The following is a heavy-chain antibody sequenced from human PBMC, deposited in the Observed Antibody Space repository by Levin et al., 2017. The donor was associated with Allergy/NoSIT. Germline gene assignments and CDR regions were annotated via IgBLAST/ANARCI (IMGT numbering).Heavy chain of an antibody. CDR1: GDSISSGAYY. D-gene: IGHD1-26*01. J-gene: IGHJ4*02. V-gene: IGHV4-31*03. CDR2: IYYSGTT. Sequence: SETLSLTCTVSGDSISSGAYYWTWIRQHPGKGLEWIGYIYYSGTTYYSPSLKGRITMSVDTSQNYFSLKLTSVTAADTAVYYCARGGVRSYYGSFDYWGQGSLVTVSS. CDR3: ARGGVRSYYGSFDY.